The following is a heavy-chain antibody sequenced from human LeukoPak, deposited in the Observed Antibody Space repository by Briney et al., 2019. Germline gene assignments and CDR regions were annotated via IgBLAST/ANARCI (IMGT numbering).Heavy chain of an antibody. CDR1: GGSISSYH. V-gene: IGHV4-59*01. CDR2: VYYSGST. CDR3: ARLQRTPSGYYFDY. D-gene: IGHD1-1*01. Sequence: SETLSLTCTVSGGSISSYHWSWIRQPPGKGLDWIGYVYYSGSTNYNPSLKSRVTISVDTSKNQFSLKLSSVTAAPTPVYYCARLQRTPSGYYFDYWGQGTLVTVSS. J-gene: IGHJ4*02.